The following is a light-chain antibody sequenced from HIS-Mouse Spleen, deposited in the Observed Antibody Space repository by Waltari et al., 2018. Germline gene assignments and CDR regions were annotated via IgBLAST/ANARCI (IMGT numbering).Light chain of an antibody. Sequence: QSALPQPRSVSVSPGQSVTISCTGTSSDVGGYNYVSWYQQHPGKAPKLMIYDVSKRPSGVPDRFSGSKSGNTASLTISGLQAEDEADYYCCSYAGSYTWVFGGGTKLTVL. CDR1: SSDVGGYNY. CDR3: CSYAGSYTWV. J-gene: IGLJ3*02. CDR2: DVS. V-gene: IGLV2-11*01.